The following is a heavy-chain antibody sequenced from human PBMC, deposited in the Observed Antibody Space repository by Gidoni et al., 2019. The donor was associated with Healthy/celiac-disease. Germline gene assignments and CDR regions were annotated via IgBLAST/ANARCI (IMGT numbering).Heavy chain of an antibody. CDR2: YDGSNK. V-gene: IGHV3-33*01. D-gene: IGHD2-2*01. J-gene: IGHJ3*02. CDR3: ARDVPHLAFDI. Sequence: YDGSNKYYADSVKGRFTISRDNSKNTLYLQMNSLRAEDTAVYYCARDVPHLAFDIWGQGTMVTVSS.